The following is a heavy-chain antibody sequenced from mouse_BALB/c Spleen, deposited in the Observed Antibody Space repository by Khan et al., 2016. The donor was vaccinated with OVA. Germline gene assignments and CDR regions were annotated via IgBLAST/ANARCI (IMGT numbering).Heavy chain of an antibody. CDR1: GDSITSGY. Sequence: EVQLQESGPSLVKPSQTLSLTCSVTGDSITSGYWNWIRKFPGNKLEYMGYISYSGSTYYNPSLKSRISITRDTSKNQYYLQLNSVTTEDTATYYCARLGVRGNDGFDYWGQGTTLTVSS. CDR2: ISYSGST. CDR3: ARLGVRGNDGFDY. V-gene: IGHV3-8*02. D-gene: IGHD2-2*01. J-gene: IGHJ2*01.